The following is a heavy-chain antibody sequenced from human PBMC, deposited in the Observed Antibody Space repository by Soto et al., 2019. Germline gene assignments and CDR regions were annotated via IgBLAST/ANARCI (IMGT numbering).Heavy chain of an antibody. J-gene: IGHJ5*02. CDR1: GDSVSSNSAA. V-gene: IGHV6-1*01. CDR3: ARDQGGITIFGVVTSEYNWFDP. Sequence: QVQLQQSGPGLVKPSQTLSLTCAISGDSVSSNSAAWNWIRQSPSRGLEWLGRTYYRSKWYNDYAVSVKSRITINPDTSKNQFSLQLNSVTPEDTAVYYCARDQGGITIFGVVTSEYNWFDPWGQGTLVTVSS. D-gene: IGHD3-3*01. CDR2: TYYRSKWYN.